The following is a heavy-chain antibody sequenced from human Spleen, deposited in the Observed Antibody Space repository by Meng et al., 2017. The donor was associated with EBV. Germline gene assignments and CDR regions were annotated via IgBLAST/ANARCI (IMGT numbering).Heavy chain of an antibody. J-gene: IGHJ5*02. V-gene: IGHV4-39*01. Sequence: QRQLRGAGPAQAKPSETWSLPCTVSGDSISSFYYWGWIRQPPGRGLEWIGSVHYTGSTYYSPSLKSRVTVSVDTSKNQFSLRLTSVTAADTAVYYCARPFPSWQSPRLDPFGAWGQGTLVTVSS. CDR3: ARPFPSWQSPRLDPFGA. CDR2: VHYTGST. D-gene: IGHD6-19*01. CDR1: GDSISSFYY.